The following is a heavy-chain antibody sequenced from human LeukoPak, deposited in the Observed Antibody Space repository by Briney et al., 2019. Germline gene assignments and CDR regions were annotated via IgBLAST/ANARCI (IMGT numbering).Heavy chain of an antibody. Sequence: SETLSLTCSVSGGSISNSTYYWGWIRQAPGKGLEWIGSFYYLGNTYYKPSLRSRVTMSVGTSKNQFSLKLSAVTAADTAVYYCTTFRGPPNYFDYWGQGNLVTVSS. D-gene: IGHD2-21*01. V-gene: IGHV4-39*07. CDR1: GGSISNSTYY. CDR3: TTFRGPPNYFDY. CDR2: FYYLGNT. J-gene: IGHJ4*02.